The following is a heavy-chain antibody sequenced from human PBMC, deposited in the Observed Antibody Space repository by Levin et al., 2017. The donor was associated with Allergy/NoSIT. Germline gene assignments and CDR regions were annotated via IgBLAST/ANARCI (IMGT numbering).Heavy chain of an antibody. CDR2: INPSGST. Sequence: SETLSLTCAVYGGSFSGYYWSWIRQPPGKGLEWIGEINPSGSTNYNPSLKSRLTISVDTSKNHFSLNMSSVTATDTAVYYCSRGLRSGSWGQGTLVTVSS. CDR3: SRGLRSGS. J-gene: IGHJ4*02. V-gene: IGHV4-34*01. CDR1: GGSFSGYY. D-gene: IGHD6-25*01.